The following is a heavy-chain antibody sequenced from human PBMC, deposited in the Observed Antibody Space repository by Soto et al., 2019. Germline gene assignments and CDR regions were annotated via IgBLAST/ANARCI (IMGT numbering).Heavy chain of an antibody. J-gene: IGHJ4*02. CDR1: GYTFTTYG. D-gene: IGHD3-16*02. Sequence: QVQLVQSGAEVKKPGASVKVSCNSSGYTFTTYGISWLRQAPGQGLEWVGWIGAYNGNTDYAQKFQGRVTMTADTSTSIAYIELRSLRSADTALYSCVRLGDSYCYRGSDSFDYWGQGTLVTVAA. CDR3: VRLGDSYCYRGSDSFDY. V-gene: IGHV1-18*01. CDR2: IGAYNGNT.